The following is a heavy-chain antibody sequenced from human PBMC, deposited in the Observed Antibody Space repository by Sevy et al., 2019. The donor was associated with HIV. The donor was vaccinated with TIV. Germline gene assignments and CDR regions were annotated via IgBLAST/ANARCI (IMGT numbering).Heavy chain of an antibody. J-gene: IGHJ4*02. CDR1: GFTFGDHA. V-gene: IGHV3-30*04. Sequence: GGSLRLSCAASGFTFGDHAIHWVRQAPGKGLEWVAIISFDGRNEKYAASVKGRFTISRDNSKNTVYLEMTSLRTEDAAVYYCARDHCPDGVCFRSGYFDARGQGTLVTVSS. CDR3: ARDHCPDGVCFRSGYFDA. CDR2: ISFDGRNE. D-gene: IGHD2-8*01.